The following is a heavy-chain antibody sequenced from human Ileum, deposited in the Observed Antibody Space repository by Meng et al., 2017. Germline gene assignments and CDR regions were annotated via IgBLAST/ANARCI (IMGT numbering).Heavy chain of an antibody. Sequence: QVQLVQSGAEVKEPGASVKVSCKTSGYTFTNYQTDWVRQAPGQGLEWMGWVNPNHGGASYAQKFQGRLTMTIDTSTTTVYMELRSLRSDDSALYYCARHSTDWSLDYWGQGTLVTVSS. CDR1: GYTFTNYQ. D-gene: IGHD2/OR15-2a*01. J-gene: IGHJ4*02. CDR2: VNPNHGGA. CDR3: ARHSTDWSLDY. V-gene: IGHV1-18*01.